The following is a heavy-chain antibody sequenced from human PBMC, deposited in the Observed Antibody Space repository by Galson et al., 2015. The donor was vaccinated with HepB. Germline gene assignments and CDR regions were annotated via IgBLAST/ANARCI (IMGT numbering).Heavy chain of an antibody. J-gene: IGHJ6*02. CDR2: IISSSYYT. CDR3: ARHRADSYYGMDV. CDR1: GFTFSDYH. Sequence: SLRLSCAASGFTFSDYHMTWIRQAPGKGLEWVSYIISSSYYTNYADSVKGRFTISRDNAKNSLYLQMNSLRAEDTAVYYCARHRADSYYGMDVWGQGTTVTVSS. V-gene: IGHV3-11*06.